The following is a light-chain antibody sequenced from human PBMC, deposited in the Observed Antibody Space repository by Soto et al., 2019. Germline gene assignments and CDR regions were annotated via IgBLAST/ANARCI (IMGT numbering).Light chain of an antibody. CDR1: QSVSSN. Sequence: EIVMTQSPATLSVSPGERATLSCRASQSVSSNLAWYQHKPGQAPRLLIYAASTRATGIPARFSGSGSGTEFTLTISSLQSEDFAVYYRQHYNNWPSLDTFGPGTKVDIK. J-gene: IGKJ3*01. CDR3: QHYNNWPSLDT. CDR2: AAS. V-gene: IGKV3-15*01.